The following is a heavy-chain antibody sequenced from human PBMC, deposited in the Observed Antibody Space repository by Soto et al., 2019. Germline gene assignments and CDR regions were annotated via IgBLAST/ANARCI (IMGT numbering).Heavy chain of an antibody. V-gene: IGHV1-69*13. J-gene: IGHJ4*02. Sequence: SVKVSCKASGGTFSSYAISWVRQAPGQGLEWMGGIIPIFGTANYAQKFQGRVTITADESTSTAYMELSSLRSEDTAVYYCAREGAYYYDSSGPLWGQGTLVTVS. D-gene: IGHD3-22*01. CDR2: IIPIFGTA. CDR1: GGTFSSYA. CDR3: AREGAYYYDSSGPL.